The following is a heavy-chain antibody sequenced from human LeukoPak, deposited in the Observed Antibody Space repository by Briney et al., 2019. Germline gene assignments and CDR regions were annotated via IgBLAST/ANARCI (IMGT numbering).Heavy chain of an antibody. J-gene: IGHJ5*02. CDR1: GGSISNSIYY. D-gene: IGHD5-18*01. CDR3: ARETRGYSYGALGP. V-gene: IGHV4-39*07. Sequence: PSETLSLTCTVSGGSISNSIYYWGWIRQPPGKGLEWIGSIYYSGNTNYNPSLKSRVTVSIDTSKNQFSLKLSSVTAADTAIYYCARETRGYSYGALGPWGQGTLVTVSS. CDR2: IYYSGNT.